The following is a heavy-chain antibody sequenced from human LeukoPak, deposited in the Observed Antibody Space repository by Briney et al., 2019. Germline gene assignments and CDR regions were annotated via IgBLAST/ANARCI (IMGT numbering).Heavy chain of an antibody. V-gene: IGHV3-23*01. D-gene: IGHD3-10*01. J-gene: IGHJ5*02. Sequence: RGSLRLSCEASGFTFSTFAMIWVRQPPGKGLEWVSSIFPSGGEIHYADSVRGRLTISRDNSKSTLSLQMNSLKTEDTAVYYCTRAPSLSWFDPWGQGTLVTVSS. CDR1: GFTFSTFA. CDR3: TRAPSLSWFDP. CDR2: IFPSGGEI.